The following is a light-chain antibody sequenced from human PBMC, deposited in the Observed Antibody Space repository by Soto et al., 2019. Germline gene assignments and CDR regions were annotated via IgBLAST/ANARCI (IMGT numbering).Light chain of an antibody. Sequence: QSVLTQPASVSGSPGQSITISCTGTSSDVGGYNFVSWYQQHTGRAPKIMIYEVSNRPSGVSNRFSGSKSGNTASLTISGLQAEDEADYYCSSYTNTSTHYVFGPGTKVPS. CDR3: SSYTNTSTHYV. V-gene: IGLV2-14*01. CDR1: SSDVGGYNF. CDR2: EVS. J-gene: IGLJ1*01.